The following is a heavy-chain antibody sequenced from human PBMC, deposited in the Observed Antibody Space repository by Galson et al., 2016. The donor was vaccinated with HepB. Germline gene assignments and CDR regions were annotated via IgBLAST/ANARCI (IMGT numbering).Heavy chain of an antibody. J-gene: IGHJ4*02. D-gene: IGHD3-10*01. V-gene: IGHV3-7*01. CDR2: IKLDGSEK. CDR3: SGGSYFDY. Sequence: SLRLSCAASGFTFSSYWMTWVRQAPGKGLEWVANIKLDGSEKNYEDSVKGRFTISRDNAKNSLYLQMNSLRAEDTAVYYWSGGSYFDYWGQGTPVTVSS. CDR1: GFTFSSYW.